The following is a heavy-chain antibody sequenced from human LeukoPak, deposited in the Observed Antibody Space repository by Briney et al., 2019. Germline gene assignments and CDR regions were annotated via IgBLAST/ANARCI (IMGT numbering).Heavy chain of an antibody. CDR3: ARVPYDPGDDILTARLRAAFDI. V-gene: IGHV3-21*01. Sequence: GGSLRLSCAASGFTFSSYGMNWVRQAPGKGLEWVSSIGSSSTYIYYADSVKGRFTISRDNSKNTLYLQMNSLRAEDTAVYYCARVPYDPGDDILTARLRAAFDIWGQGTMVTVSS. D-gene: IGHD3-9*01. CDR1: GFTFSSYG. CDR2: IGSSSTYI. J-gene: IGHJ3*02.